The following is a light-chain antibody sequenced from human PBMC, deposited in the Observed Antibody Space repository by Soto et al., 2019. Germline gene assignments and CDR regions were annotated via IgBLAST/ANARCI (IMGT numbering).Light chain of an antibody. V-gene: IGKV3-20*01. CDR1: QSVSSSY. J-gene: IGKJ1*01. CDR2: GAS. Sequence: EIVLTQSPGTLSLSPGERATLSCRASQSVSSSYLAWYQQKPGQAPRPLIYGASSRAIGIPDRFSGSGSGTDFTLTISRLEPEDFAVYYCQQYGSSPWTFDQGTKV. CDR3: QQYGSSPWT.